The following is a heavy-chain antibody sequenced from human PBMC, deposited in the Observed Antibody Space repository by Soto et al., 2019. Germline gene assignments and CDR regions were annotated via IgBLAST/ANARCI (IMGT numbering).Heavy chain of an antibody. J-gene: IGHJ6*03. CDR2: IYHSGTT. Sequence: QVQLQESGPGLVKPSGTLSLTCAVSSASISSSNWWSWVRQPPGKGLEWIGEIYHSGTTNYNPSLKSRVTISVDKSKNQFSLKLSSVTAADTAVSYCAMSAYCSSTSGWGSTYSYYYYMDVWGKGTTVTVSS. D-gene: IGHD2-2*01. CDR1: SASISSSNW. V-gene: IGHV4-4*02. CDR3: AMSAYCSSTSGWGSTYSYYYYMDV.